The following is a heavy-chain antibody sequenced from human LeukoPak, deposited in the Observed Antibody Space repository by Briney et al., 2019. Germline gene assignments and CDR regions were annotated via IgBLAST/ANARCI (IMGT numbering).Heavy chain of an antibody. CDR3: ARQQGLQNLNFDY. CDR1: GYTFTTYY. V-gene: IGHV1-46*01. D-gene: IGHD4-11*01. CDR2: INPIGGTT. Sequence: EASVKVSCKASGYTFTTYYIHWVRQAPGQGLEWMGIINPIGGTTDYAQKFQGRVTMTRDTSTSTVHMELSSLRSEDTAVYYCARQQGLQNLNFDYWGQGTLVTVSS. J-gene: IGHJ4*02.